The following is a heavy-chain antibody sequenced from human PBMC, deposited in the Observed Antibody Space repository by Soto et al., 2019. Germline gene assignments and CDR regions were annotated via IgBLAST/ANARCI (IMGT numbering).Heavy chain of an antibody. J-gene: IGHJ4*02. V-gene: IGHV4-4*02. CDR3: AHRPIVGAAI. Sequence: QVQLQESGPGLVKPSGTLSLTSAAFGASITNSNCGTGVRKPPGKGLDWIGEIFHSGSTNYNSSLMGRVTISVDKANNQFSLKLSSVTAADTAVYYCAHRPIVGAAIWGQGTLVTVSS. CDR2: IFHSGST. CDR1: GASITNSNC. D-gene: IGHD1-26*01.